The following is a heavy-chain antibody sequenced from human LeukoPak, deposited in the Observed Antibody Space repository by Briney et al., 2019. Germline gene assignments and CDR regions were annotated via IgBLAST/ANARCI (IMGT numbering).Heavy chain of an antibody. V-gene: IGHV3-30*02. J-gene: IGHJ4*02. CDR1: RFTFNNYG. Sequence: GGSLRLSCAASRFTFNNYGMHWVRQAPGKGLEWVAFIRFDGSNKYYADSVKGRFTISRDNSKNTLYLQMNSLRSEDTAVYYCATSYYYGSGTFDYWGQGTLVTVSS. CDR3: ATSYYYGSGTFDY. CDR2: IRFDGSNK. D-gene: IGHD3-10*01.